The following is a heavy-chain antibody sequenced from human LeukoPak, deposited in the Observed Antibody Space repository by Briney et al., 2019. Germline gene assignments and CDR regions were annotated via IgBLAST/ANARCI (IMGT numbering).Heavy chain of an antibody. D-gene: IGHD2-15*01. CDR3: LTRGYCSGGTCYSVDN. V-gene: IGHV1-69*13. Sequence: SVKVSCKASGYSFTSHYMHWVRQAPGQGLEWMGGIIPIFGTTNYAQKFQGRVTITADESTSTVYMELSSLRSEDTAVYYCLTRGYCSGGTCYSVDNWGQGTLVTVSS. CDR2: IIPIFGTT. CDR1: GYSFTSHY. J-gene: IGHJ4*02.